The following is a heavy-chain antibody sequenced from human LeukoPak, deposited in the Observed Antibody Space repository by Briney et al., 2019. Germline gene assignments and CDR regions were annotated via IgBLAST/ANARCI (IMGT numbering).Heavy chain of an antibody. CDR3: AKDSPRDWAPSDY. V-gene: IGHV3-30*02. D-gene: IGHD3-9*01. CDR2: IRYDGSNK. CDR1: GFDFNNYN. Sequence: GGSLRLSCIASGFDFNNYNLNWVRQAPGKGLEWVAFIRYDGSNKYYADSVKGRFTISRDNSKNTLYLQMNSLRAEDTAVYYCAKDSPRDWAPSDYWGQGTLVTVSS. J-gene: IGHJ4*02.